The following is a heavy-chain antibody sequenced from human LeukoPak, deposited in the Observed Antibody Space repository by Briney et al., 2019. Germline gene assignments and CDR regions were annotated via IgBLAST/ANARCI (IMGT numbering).Heavy chain of an antibody. J-gene: IGHJ4*02. V-gene: IGHV4-30-2*01. CDR1: GGSLSRGGYS. Sequence: SETLSLTCAVSGGSLSRGGYSCGWVRQPPETGLEWLGYIYHSGSTYYNPSLKSRVTISVDRSKIQFSLKLSSVTAADTAVYYCARALRGYSYGDWGQGTLVTVSS. CDR2: IYHSGST. CDR3: ARALRGYSYGD. D-gene: IGHD5-18*01.